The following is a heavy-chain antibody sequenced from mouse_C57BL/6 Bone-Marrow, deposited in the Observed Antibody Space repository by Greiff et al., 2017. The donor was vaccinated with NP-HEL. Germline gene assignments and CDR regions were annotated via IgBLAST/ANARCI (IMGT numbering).Heavy chain of an antibody. CDR3: TRDDGYPWFAY. Sequence: EVKLMESGEGLVKPGGSLKLSCAASGFTFSSYAMSWVRQTPEKRLEWVAYISSGGDYIYYADTVKGRFTISRDNARNTLYLQMSSLKSEDTAMYYCTRDDGYPWFAYWGQGTLVTVSA. J-gene: IGHJ3*01. V-gene: IGHV5-9-1*02. D-gene: IGHD2-3*01. CDR2: ISSGGDYI. CDR1: GFTFSSYA.